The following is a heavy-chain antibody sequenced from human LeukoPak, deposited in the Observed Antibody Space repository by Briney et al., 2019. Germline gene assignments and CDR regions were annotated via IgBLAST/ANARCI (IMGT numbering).Heavy chain of an antibody. CDR2: INHSGST. J-gene: IGHJ4*02. CDR3: AKSGGYGLIDK. CDR1: GGSFSGYY. V-gene: IGHV4-34*01. Sequence: SETLSLTCAVYGGSFSGYYWSWIRQPPGKGLEWIGEINHSGSTNYNPSLKSRVTIPVDTSKNQFSLRLNSMTAADTAVYYCAKSGGYGLIDKWGQGTLVTVSS. D-gene: IGHD1-26*01.